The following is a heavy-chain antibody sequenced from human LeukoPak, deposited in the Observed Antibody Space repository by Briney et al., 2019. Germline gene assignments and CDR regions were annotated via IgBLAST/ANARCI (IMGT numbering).Heavy chain of an antibody. CDR2: IDGGGGDT. CDR1: GFMFKNYG. Sequence: GGSLRLSCAASGFMFKNYGMSWVRQVPGQGLEWASAIDGGGGDTHYADSVKGRFTISRDNSKNTLYLQMNSPRVEDTAVYYCVRTTYSSSSRGAFDVWGQGTMLTVSS. D-gene: IGHD6-6*01. J-gene: IGHJ3*01. V-gene: IGHV3-23*01. CDR3: VRTTYSSSSRGAFDV.